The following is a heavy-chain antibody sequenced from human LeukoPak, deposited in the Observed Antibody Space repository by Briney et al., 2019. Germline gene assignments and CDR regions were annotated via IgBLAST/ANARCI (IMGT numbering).Heavy chain of an antibody. CDR1: GFAFSTYA. J-gene: IGHJ4*02. CDR3: AKDAFGGYYPQIRPFDY. Sequence: PGGSLRLSCAASGFAFSTYAMHWVRQAPGKGLEWVALISYDGSNKYYADSVKGRCTISRDNSKNTLYLQMNSLRAEDTAVYYCAKDAFGGYYPQIRPFDYWGQGTLVTVSS. D-gene: IGHD3-22*01. CDR2: ISYDGSNK. V-gene: IGHV3-30*18.